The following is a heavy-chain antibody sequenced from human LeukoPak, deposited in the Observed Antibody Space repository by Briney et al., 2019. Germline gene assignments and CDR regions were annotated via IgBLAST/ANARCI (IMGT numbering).Heavy chain of an antibody. Sequence: SVKVSCKASGGTLSSYDFSWVRQAPGQGLEWMGGITPMFGTSKHAQKFQGRVTITAVESLRTVYMELSSLRSEDTAVYYCARGWLADTTVVTPYNYWGQGTLVTVSS. CDR1: GGTLSSYD. CDR3: ARGWLADTTVVTPYNY. CDR2: ITPMFGTS. V-gene: IGHV1-69*13. J-gene: IGHJ4*02. D-gene: IGHD4-23*01.